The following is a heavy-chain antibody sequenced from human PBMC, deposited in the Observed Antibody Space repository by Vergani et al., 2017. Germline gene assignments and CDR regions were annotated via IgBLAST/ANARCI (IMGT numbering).Heavy chain of an antibody. CDR2: ISAYNGNT. CDR3: ARDLYDSSGYYYDLVYAFDI. D-gene: IGHD3-22*01. Sequence: QVQLVQSGAEVKKPGASVKVSCKASGYTFTSYGISWVRQAPGQGLEWMGWISAYNGNTNYAQKLQGRVTMTTDTSTSTAYMELRSLRSDDTAVYYCARDLYDSSGYYYDLVYAFDIWGQGTMVTVSS. V-gene: IGHV1-18*01. J-gene: IGHJ3*02. CDR1: GYTFTSYG.